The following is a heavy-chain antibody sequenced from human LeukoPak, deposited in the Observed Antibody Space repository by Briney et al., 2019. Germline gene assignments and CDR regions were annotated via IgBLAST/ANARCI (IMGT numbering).Heavy chain of an antibody. CDR1: GGTFSSYA. CDR2: IIPIFGIA. J-gene: IGHJ4*02. Sequence: SVKVSCKSSGGTFSSYAISWVRQAPGQGLEWMGRIIPIFGIANYAQKFQGRVTITADKSTSTDYMELSSLRSEDTAVYYCARDLTFEKRRFNYFDYWGQGTLVTVSS. CDR3: ARDLTFEKRRFNYFDY. D-gene: IGHD3-3*01. V-gene: IGHV1-69*04.